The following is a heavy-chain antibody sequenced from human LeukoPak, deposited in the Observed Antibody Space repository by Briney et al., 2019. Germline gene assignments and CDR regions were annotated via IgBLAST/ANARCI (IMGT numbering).Heavy chain of an antibody. CDR2: INHSGST. CDR3: ASGTYYYDSSGYSFDY. J-gene: IGHJ4*02. CDR1: GGSFSGYY. V-gene: IGHV4-34*01. D-gene: IGHD3-22*01. Sequence: PSETLSLTCAVYGGSFSGYYWSWIRQPPGKGLEWIGEINHSGSTNYNPSLKSRVTISVDTSKNQFSLKLSSVTAADTAVYYCASGTYYYDSSGYSFDYWGQGTLVRASS.